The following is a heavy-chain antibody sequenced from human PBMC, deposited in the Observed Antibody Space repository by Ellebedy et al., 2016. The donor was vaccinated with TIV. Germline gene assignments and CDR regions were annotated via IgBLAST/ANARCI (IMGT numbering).Heavy chain of an antibody. V-gene: IGHV4-59*01. CDR3: AREIRSPDYYLGLDV. CDR2: AYYSGSP. CDR1: GDSLSSYT. Sequence: SETLSLXXAVSGDSLSSYTWSWIRKPPGKGLEWIGYAYYSGSPKYNPSLKSRVLISIDRAANQLYLRLSAVTAADTAVYYCAREIRSPDYYLGLDVWGQGTTVTVSS. J-gene: IGHJ6*02.